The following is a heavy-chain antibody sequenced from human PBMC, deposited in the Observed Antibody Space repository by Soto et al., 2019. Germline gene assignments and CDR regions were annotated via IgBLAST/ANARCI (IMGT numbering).Heavy chain of an antibody. D-gene: IGHD5-12*01. CDR3: ARKNMVAVEGFYYYYYMDV. J-gene: IGHJ6*03. Sequence: QVQLVQSGAEVKKPGASVKVSCKASGYTFTSYGISWVRQAPGQGLEWMGWISAYNGNTNYAQKLQGRGTMTTDTSTSTAYRELRSLRSDDTAVYYCARKNMVAVEGFYYYYYMDVWGKGTTVTVSS. CDR1: GYTFTSYG. CDR2: ISAYNGNT. V-gene: IGHV1-18*01.